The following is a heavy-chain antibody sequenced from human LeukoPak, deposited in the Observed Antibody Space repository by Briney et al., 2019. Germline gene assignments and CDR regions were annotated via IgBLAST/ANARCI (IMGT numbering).Heavy chain of an antibody. CDR2: INHSGST. CDR1: GDSMSDYF. Sequence: SETLSLTCTVSGDSMSDYFWTWIRQPPGKGLEWIGEINHSGSTNYNPSLKSRVTISVDTSKNQFSLKLSSVTAADTAVYYCARLVPRYGSGSQSDYWGQGTLVTVSS. CDR3: ARLVPRYGSGSQSDY. D-gene: IGHD3-10*01. J-gene: IGHJ4*02. V-gene: IGHV4-34*01.